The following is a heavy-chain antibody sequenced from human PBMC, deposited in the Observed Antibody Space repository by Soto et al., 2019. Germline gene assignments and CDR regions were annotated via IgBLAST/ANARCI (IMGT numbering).Heavy chain of an antibody. CDR3: ARGRARRAAADDYWYFDL. V-gene: IGHV1-69*02. D-gene: IGHD6-13*01. CDR1: GGTFSSYT. J-gene: IGHJ2*01. Sequence: QVQLVQSGAEVKKPGSSVKVSCKASGGTFSSYTISWVRQAPGQGLEWMGRIIPILGIANYAQKFQGRVTITADKSTSTAYMELSSLRSEDTAVYYCARGRARRAAADDYWYFDLWGRGTLVTVSS. CDR2: IIPILGIA.